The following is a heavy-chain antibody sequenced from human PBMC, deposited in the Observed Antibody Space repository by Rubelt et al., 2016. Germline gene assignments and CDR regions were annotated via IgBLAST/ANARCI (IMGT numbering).Heavy chain of an antibody. Sequence: QVQLVESGGGVVQPGRSLRLSCAASGFTFSSYAMHWVRQAPGKGLGWVAVISYDGTNKYYADSVKGRFTISRDNSKNTLYLQMSSLRAEDTAVYYCASSSGWYFDYWGQGTLVTVSS. D-gene: IGHD6-19*01. CDR2: ISYDGTNK. V-gene: IGHV3-30*04. CDR3: ASSSGWYFDY. CDR1: GFTFSSYA. J-gene: IGHJ4*02.